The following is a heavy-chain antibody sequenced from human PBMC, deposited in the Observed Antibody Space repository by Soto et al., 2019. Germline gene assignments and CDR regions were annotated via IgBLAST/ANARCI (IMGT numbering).Heavy chain of an antibody. CDR2: IYTSGST. Sequence: ASETLSLTCSVSGTSVSNYCWSWIRQPAGKGLEHIGRIYTSGSTSYNPSLKSRVTMSMDTSQTQIYLNLTSVTAADTAVYYCARGGIQLSYAFDYWGQGIMVAVSS. D-gene: IGHD5-18*01. CDR3: ARGGIQLSYAFDY. V-gene: IGHV4-4*07. CDR1: GTSVSNYC. J-gene: IGHJ4*02.